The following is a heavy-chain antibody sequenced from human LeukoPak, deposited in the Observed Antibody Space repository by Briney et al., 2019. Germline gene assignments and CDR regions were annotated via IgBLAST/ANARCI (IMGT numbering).Heavy chain of an antibody. D-gene: IGHD6-19*01. Sequence: SGTLSLTCTVSGGSISSYYWSWIRQPPGKGLEWIGYIYYSGSTNYNPSLKSRVTISVDTSKNQFSLKLSSVTAADTAVYYCARDRGAVAAPDASDIWGQGTMVTVSS. V-gene: IGHV4-59*01. CDR2: IYYSGST. CDR3: ARDRGAVAAPDASDI. CDR1: GGSISSYY. J-gene: IGHJ3*02.